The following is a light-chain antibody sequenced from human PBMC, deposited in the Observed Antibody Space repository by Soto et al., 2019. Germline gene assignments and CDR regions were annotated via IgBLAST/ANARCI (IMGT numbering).Light chain of an antibody. V-gene: IGLV2-14*01. CDR2: EVR. Sequence: QPASVSGSPGQSITISCTGTSSDVGGYNYVSWYQQHPGKAPKLMIYEVRNRPSGVSNRFSGSKSGTTASLIISGLQAEDEADYYCSSYTDTGTHVVFGGGTKLTVL. CDR3: SSYTDTGTHVV. CDR1: SSDVGGYNY. J-gene: IGLJ2*01.